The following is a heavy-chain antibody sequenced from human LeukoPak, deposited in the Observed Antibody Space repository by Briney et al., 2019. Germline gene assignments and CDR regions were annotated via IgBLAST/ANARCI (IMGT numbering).Heavy chain of an antibody. CDR1: GGSISSYY. D-gene: IGHD2-2*01. CDR2: IYYSGST. Sequence: PSETLSLTCTVSGGSISSYYWSWIRQPPGKGLEWIGYIYYSGSTNYNPSLKSRVTISVDTSKNQFSLKLSSVTAADTAVYYCAGLSKGYCSSTSCYPWGQGTLVTVSS. V-gene: IGHV4-59*01. J-gene: IGHJ5*02. CDR3: AGLSKGYCSSTSCYP.